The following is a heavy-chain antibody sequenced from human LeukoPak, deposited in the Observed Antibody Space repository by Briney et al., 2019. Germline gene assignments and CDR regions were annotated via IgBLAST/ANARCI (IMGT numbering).Heavy chain of an antibody. CDR3: ARGKWSVLYRGNFDY. D-gene: IGHD1-26*01. CDR2: INHSGST. J-gene: IGHJ4*02. V-gene: IGHV4-34*01. CDR1: GGSFSGYY. Sequence: SETLSLTCAVSGGSFSGYYWSWIRQPPGKGLEWIGEINHSGSTNYNPSLKSRVTISVDTSKNQFSLKLSAVTAADTAVYYGARGKWSVLYRGNFDYWGQGTLVTVSS.